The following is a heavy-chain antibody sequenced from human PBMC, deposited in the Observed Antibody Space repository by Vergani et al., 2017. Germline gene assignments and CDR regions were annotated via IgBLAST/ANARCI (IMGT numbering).Heavy chain of an antibody. CDR1: GYTFPTYA. D-gene: IGHD3-22*01. CDR2: INAGNGNT. Sequence: QVQLVQSGAEVRKPGASVKVSCKASGYTFPTYALHWVRQAPGQRLEWMGWINAGNGNTKYSQKFQGRVTITRDTSASTAYMELSSLTSEDPAVYYCARVAYYDSSASYVGWFDPWGQGTLVTVSS. J-gene: IGHJ5*02. V-gene: IGHV1-3*01. CDR3: ARVAYYDSSASYVGWFDP.